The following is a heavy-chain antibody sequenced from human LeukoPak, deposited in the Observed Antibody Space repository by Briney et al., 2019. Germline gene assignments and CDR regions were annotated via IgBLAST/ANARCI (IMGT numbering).Heavy chain of an antibody. V-gene: IGHV4-61*02. Sequence: PSQTLSLTCTVSGGSISSGSYYWSWIRQPAGKGLEWIGRIYTSGSTNYNPSLKSRVTISVDTSKNQFSLKLSSVTAADTAVYYCARDHELNVVATITGANWFDPWGQGTLVTVSS. CDR3: ARDHELNVVATITGANWFDP. CDR1: GGSISSGSYY. CDR2: IYTSGST. J-gene: IGHJ5*02. D-gene: IGHD5-12*01.